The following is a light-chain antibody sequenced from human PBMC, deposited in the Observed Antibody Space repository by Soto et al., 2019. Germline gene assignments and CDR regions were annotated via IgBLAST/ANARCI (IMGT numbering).Light chain of an antibody. CDR2: DAS. CDR1: QSVSSY. Sequence: EIVLTQSPATLSLSPGERATLSCRASQSVSSYLAWYQQKPGQAPRHLIYDASNRATGIPARFSGSGSGTDFPLTICSLEPEDFAVYYCQQRSNWPPTFGQGTRLEIK. J-gene: IGKJ5*01. CDR3: QQRSNWPPT. V-gene: IGKV3-11*01.